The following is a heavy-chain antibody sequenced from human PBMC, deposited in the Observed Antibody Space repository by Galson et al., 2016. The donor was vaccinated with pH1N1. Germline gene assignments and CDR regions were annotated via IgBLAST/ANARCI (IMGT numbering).Heavy chain of an antibody. V-gene: IGHV3-23*01. CDR3: AKANFGGYDLDAFDI. CDR1: GFGFSSHA. CDR2: VSGSGGYT. D-gene: IGHD5-12*01. J-gene: IGHJ3*02. Sequence: SLRLSCAASGFGFSSHAMSWVRQDPGKGQEWVSSVSGSGGYTYDADSVKGRFTISRDNSNSTLYLQMNSLRVEDTALYYCAKANFGGYDLDAFDIWGQGTMVTVSS.